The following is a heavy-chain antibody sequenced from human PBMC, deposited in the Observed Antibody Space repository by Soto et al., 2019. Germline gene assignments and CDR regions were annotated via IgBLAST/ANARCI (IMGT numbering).Heavy chain of an antibody. V-gene: IGHV1-18*01. CDR3: AREVRTRGYCSGGSCYPFGY. CDR1: GGTFSSYA. Sequence: ASVKVSCKASGGTFSSYAISWVRQAPGQGLEWMGGIIAYFGTTNYAQKLQGRVTMTTDTSTSTAYMELRSLRSDDTAVYYCAREVRTRGYCSGGSCYPFGYWGQGTLVTVSS. D-gene: IGHD2-15*01. J-gene: IGHJ4*02. CDR2: IIAYFGTT.